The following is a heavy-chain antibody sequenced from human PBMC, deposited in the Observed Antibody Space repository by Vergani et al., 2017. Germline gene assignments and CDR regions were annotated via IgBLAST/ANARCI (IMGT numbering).Heavy chain of an antibody. J-gene: IGHJ4*02. CDR1: GFTFSHYW. V-gene: IGHV3-7*01. Sequence: EVQLVESGGGLVQPGGSLRLSCAASGFTFSHYWMSWVRQVPGKGLEWVANIKQDGSEKYYVDSVKGRFTLSRDYAKNSLYLQMNSLRAEDTAVYYCARVWPNPNPYSSSWYYFDYWGQGTLVTVSS. CDR3: ARVWPNPNPYSSSWYYFDY. CDR2: IKQDGSEK. D-gene: IGHD6-13*01.